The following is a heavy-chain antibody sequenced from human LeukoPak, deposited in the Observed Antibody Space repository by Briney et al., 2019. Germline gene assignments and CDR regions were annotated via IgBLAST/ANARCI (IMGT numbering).Heavy chain of an antibody. CDR1: GYTFTSYG. CDR2: ISAYNGNT. Sequence: ASVKVSCKASGYTFTSYGISWVRQAPGQGLEWMGWISAYNGNTNYAQKLQGRVTMTTDASTSTAYMELRSLRSDDTAVYYCARVLYYCDSSGYYYVDAFDIWGQGTMVTVSS. J-gene: IGHJ3*02. CDR3: ARVLYYCDSSGYYYVDAFDI. V-gene: IGHV1-18*01. D-gene: IGHD3-22*01.